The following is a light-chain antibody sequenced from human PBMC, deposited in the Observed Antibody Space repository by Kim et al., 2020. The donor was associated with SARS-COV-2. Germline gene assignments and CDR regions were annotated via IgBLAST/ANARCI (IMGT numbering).Light chain of an antibody. J-gene: IGKJ3*01. CDR1: QSVSSN. Sequence: EIVMTQSPATLSVSPGERATLSCRASQSVSSNLAWYQQKPGQAPRLLIYGASTRATGIPARFSGSGSGTELTLTISSLQSEDFAVYYCQKYNNGPPRAFGPRTKVDIK. V-gene: IGKV3-15*01. CDR2: GAS. CDR3: QKYNNGPPRA.